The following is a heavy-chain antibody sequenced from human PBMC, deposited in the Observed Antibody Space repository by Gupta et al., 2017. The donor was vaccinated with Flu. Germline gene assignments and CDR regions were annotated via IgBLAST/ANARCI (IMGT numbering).Heavy chain of an antibody. D-gene: IGHD2-15*01. CDR2: ISYDGSNK. Sequence: VAVISYDGSNKYYADSVKGRFTISRDNSKNTLYLQMNSLRAEDTAVYYCLGYCSGGSCYSGFGGSFHDAFDIWGQGTMVTVSS. V-gene: IGHV3-30*03. CDR3: LGYCSGGSCYSGFGGSFHDAFDI. J-gene: IGHJ3*02.